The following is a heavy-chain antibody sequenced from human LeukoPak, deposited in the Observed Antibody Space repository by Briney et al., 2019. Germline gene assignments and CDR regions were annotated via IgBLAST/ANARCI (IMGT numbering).Heavy chain of an antibody. J-gene: IGHJ5*02. V-gene: IGHV3-30-3*01. D-gene: IGHD4-17*01. Sequence: QPGRSLRLSCAASGFTFSSNAMHWVRQAPGKGLEWVAVISYDGSNKYYADSVKGRFTISRDNSKNTLYLQMYSLRAEDTAVYYCARGVATVTTGRSSYNWFDPWGQGTLVTVSS. CDR1: GFTFSSNA. CDR2: ISYDGSNK. CDR3: ARGVATVTTGRSSYNWFDP.